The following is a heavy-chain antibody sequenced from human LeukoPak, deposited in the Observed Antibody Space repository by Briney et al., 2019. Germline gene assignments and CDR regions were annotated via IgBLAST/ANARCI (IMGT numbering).Heavy chain of an antibody. Sequence: GGSLRLSCAASGFTFSSYGMHGVRQAPGKGLEWVAVISYDGSNKYYAGSVKGRFTISRDNSKNTLYLQMNSLRAEDTAVYYCAKSRGCSSTSCLVDYWGQGTLVTVSS. CDR3: AKSRGCSSTSCLVDY. D-gene: IGHD2-2*01. CDR2: ISYDGSNK. CDR1: GFTFSSYG. J-gene: IGHJ4*02. V-gene: IGHV3-30*18.